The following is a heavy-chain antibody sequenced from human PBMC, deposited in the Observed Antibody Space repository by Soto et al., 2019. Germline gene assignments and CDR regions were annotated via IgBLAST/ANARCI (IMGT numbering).Heavy chain of an antibody. V-gene: IGHV3-30*18. CDR2: ISYDGSNK. CDR1: GFTFSSYG. D-gene: IGHD3-10*01. J-gene: IGHJ4*02. Sequence: QVQLVESGGGVVQPGRSLRLSCAASGFTFSSYGMHWVRQAPGKGLEWVAVISYDGSNKYYADSVKGRFTISRDNSKNTLYLQMNSLRAEDTAVYYCAKGLRFGENGVAGEDLDYSGQGTLVTVSS. CDR3: AKGLRFGENGVAGEDLDY.